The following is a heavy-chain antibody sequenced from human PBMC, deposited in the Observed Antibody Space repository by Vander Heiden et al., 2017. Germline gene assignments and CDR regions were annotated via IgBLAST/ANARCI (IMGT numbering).Heavy chain of an antibody. CDR3: ARDDLGHCSSTSCYGFDY. CDR1: GYTFTMHG. J-gene: IGHJ4*02. V-gene: IGHV1-18*01. Sequence: QVQLVQSGAEVKKTGASVKVSCKASGYTFTMHGICCVRQAPGEGLEWTGRISAYNSNTDYAKNLQGRVTLNTDTSTNTAYMELRSLRSDDTAVYYCARDDLGHCSSTSCYGFDYWGQGTLVTVSS. D-gene: IGHD2-2*01. CDR2: ISAYNSNT.